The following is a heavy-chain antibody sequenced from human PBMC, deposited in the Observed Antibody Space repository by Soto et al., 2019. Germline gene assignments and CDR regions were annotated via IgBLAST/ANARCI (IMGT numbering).Heavy chain of an antibody. CDR2: ISGSGGST. D-gene: IGHD3-9*01. CDR3: AKDPRYFDWLFLFDP. CDR1: GFTFSSYA. Sequence: GGSLRLSCAASGFTFSSYAMSWVRQAPGKGLEWVSAISGSGGSTYYADSVKGRFTISRDNSKNTLYLQMNSLGAEDTAVYYCAKDPRYFDWLFLFDPWGQGTLVTVSS. J-gene: IGHJ5*02. V-gene: IGHV3-23*01.